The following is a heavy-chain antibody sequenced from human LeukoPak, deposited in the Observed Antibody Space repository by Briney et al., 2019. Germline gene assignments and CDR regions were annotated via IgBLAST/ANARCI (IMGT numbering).Heavy chain of an antibody. D-gene: IGHD6-13*01. Sequence: GGSLRLSCAASGFTFSSYAMPWVRQAPGKGLEWVAVISYDGSNKYYADSVKGRFTISRDNSKNTLYLQMNSLRAEDTAVYYCATLPSSSWPHDAFDIWGQGTMVTVSS. CDR3: ATLPSSSWPHDAFDI. CDR2: ISYDGSNK. J-gene: IGHJ3*02. CDR1: GFTFSSYA. V-gene: IGHV3-30-3*01.